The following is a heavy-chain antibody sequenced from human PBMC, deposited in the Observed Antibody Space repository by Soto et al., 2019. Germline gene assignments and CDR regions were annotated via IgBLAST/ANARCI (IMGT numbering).Heavy chain of an antibody. D-gene: IGHD3-10*01. J-gene: IGHJ6*02. CDR1: GFSFSSYG. V-gene: IGHV3-74*01. CDR3: ARRITMVRGPYYYYAMDV. CDR2: INSDGSST. Sequence: PWWSLRLSCAASGFSFSSYGMHWVRQAPGKGLVWVSRINSDGSSTSYADSVKGRFTISRDNAKNTLYLQMNSLRDEDTAVYYCARRITMVRGPYYYYAMDVWGQGTTVTVSS.